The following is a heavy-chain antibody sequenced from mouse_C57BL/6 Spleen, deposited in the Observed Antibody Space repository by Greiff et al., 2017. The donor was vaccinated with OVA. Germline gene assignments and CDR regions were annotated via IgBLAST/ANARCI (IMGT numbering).Heavy chain of an antibody. CDR3: AREDYYGPFDY. CDR2: IHPNSGST. J-gene: IGHJ2*01. V-gene: IGHV1-64*01. CDR1: GYTFTSYW. D-gene: IGHD1-2*01. Sequence: VQLQQPGAELVKPGASVKLSCKASGYTFTSYWMHWVKQRPGQGLEWIGMIHPNSGSTNYNEKFKSQVTLTVDKSSSTAYMQLSSLTSEDSAVYYCAREDYYGPFDYWGQGTTLTVSS.